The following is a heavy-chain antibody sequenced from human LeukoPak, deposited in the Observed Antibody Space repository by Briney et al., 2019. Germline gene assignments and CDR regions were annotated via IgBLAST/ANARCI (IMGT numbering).Heavy chain of an antibody. CDR2: IYYSGST. J-gene: IGHJ4*02. D-gene: IGHD3-22*01. Sequence: SETLSLTCTVSGGSISSSSYYWGWIRQPPGKGLEWIGSIYYSGSTYYNPSLKSRVTISVDTSKNQFSPNLSSVTAADTAVYYCARLYYDSSGYYQICYFDYWGQGTLVTVSS. CDR1: GGSISSSSYY. V-gene: IGHV4-39*01. CDR3: ARLYYDSSGYYQICYFDY.